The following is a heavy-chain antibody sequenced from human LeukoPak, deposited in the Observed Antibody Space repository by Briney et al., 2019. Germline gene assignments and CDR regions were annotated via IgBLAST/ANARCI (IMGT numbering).Heavy chain of an antibody. J-gene: IGHJ4*02. CDR1: GFTFSSYW. Sequence: GGSLRLSCAASGFTFSSYWMHWVRQAPGKGLVWVSRINSDGSSTSYADSVKGRFTISRDNSKNTLYLQMNSLRAEDTAVYYCAKAVGGLRYFDWFDYWGQGTLVTVSS. D-gene: IGHD3-9*01. CDR2: INSDGSST. CDR3: AKAVGGLRYFDWFDY. V-gene: IGHV3-74*01.